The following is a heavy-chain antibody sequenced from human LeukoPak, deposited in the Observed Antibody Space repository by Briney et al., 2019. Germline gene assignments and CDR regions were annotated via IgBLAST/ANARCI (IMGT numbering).Heavy chain of an antibody. CDR1: GYTFTGYY. CDR3: ARVDTVVVPTGITWFDP. D-gene: IGHD2-2*02. J-gene: IGHJ5*02. V-gene: IGHV1-2*02. Sequence: ASVKVSCKASGYTFTGYYMHWVRQAPGQGLGWMGWINPNSGGTNYAQKFQGRVTMSRDTSISTAYMELTRLRSDDTAVYYCARVDTVVVPTGITWFDPWGQGTLVTVSS. CDR2: INPNSGGT.